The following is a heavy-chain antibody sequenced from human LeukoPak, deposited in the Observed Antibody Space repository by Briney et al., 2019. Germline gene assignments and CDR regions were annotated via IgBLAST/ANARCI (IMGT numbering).Heavy chain of an antibody. D-gene: IGHD3-10*01. CDR3: AKEGTPHVSTWYDL. V-gene: IGHV3-30*18. CDR2: ISYEGGTQ. J-gene: IGHJ5*02. Sequence: QAGGSLRLSCAASGFIFSSYGMHWVRQAPGKGLEWVAVISYEGGTQHYADSVKGRFIISRDNPRNTLYLQMNILRTEDTAVYYCAKEGTPHVSTWYDLWGQGTQVIVSS. CDR1: GFIFSSYG.